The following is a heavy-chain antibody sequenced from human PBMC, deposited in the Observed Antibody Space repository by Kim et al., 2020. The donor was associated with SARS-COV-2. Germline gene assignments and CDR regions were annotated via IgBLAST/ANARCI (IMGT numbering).Heavy chain of an antibody. CDR1: GFTFSSYA. CDR3: ASSTGALIVVVTPFDY. CDR2: ISYDGSKK. V-gene: IGHV3-30-3*01. J-gene: IGHJ4*02. D-gene: IGHD3-22*01. Sequence: GGSLRLSCAASGFTFSSYAMHWVRQAPGKGLEWVAVISYDGSKKYYADSVKGRFTISRDNSKNTLYLQMNSLRAEDTAVFYCASSTGALIVVVTPFDYWGQGTLVTVSS.